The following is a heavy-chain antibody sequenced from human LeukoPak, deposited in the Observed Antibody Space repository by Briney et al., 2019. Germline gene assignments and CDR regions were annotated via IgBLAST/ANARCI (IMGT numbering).Heavy chain of an antibody. CDR1: GFTVSSNY. CDR2: IYSGGST. CDR3: AKSPSSWKFDD. J-gene: IGHJ4*02. V-gene: IGHV3-53*05. Sequence: GGSLRLSRAASGFTVSSNYMSRVRQAPGKGLEWVSVIYSGGSTYYADSVKGRFTISRDNSENTLYLQMNSLRAEDTAVYYCAKSPSSWKFDDWGQGTLVTVSS. D-gene: IGHD6-13*01.